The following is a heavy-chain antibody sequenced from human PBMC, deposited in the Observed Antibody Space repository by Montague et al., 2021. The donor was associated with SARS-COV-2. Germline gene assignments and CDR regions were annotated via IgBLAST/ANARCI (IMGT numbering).Heavy chain of an antibody. CDR3: AKDREYQLPYYYYYMDV. CDR1: GFPFSSYG. D-gene: IGHD2-2*01. CDR2: IWYDGSNK. V-gene: IGHV3-33*06. Sequence: SRSISLSASGFPFSSYGMHWVRQAPGKGLEWVAVIWYDGSNKYYADSVKGRFTISRDNSKNTLYLQMNSLRAEDTAVYYCAKDREYQLPYYYYYMDVWGKGTTVTVSS. J-gene: IGHJ6*03.